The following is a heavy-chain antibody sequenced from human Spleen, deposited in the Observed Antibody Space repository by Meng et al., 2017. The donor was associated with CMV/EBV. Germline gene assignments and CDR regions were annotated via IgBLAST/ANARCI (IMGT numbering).Heavy chain of an antibody. J-gene: IGHJ4*02. Sequence: SETLSLICTVSGGSISSGDYYWSWIRQPPGKGLEWIGSIYHSGSMSGNPSLKSRVTMSVDTSTKQFSLKLSSVTAADTAVHYCARQRVGATSHFDYWGQGTLVTVSS. D-gene: IGHD1-26*01. CDR1: GGSISSGDYY. CDR2: IYHSGSM. CDR3: ARQRVGATSHFDY. V-gene: IGHV4-39*01.